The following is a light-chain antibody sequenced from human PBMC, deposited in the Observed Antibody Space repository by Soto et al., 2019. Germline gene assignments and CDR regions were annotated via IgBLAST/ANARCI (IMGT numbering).Light chain of an antibody. J-gene: IGLJ1*01. CDR3: SSYTSSSTLNYV. Sequence: ALTQPASVSGSPGQSITISCTGTSSDVGGYNYVSWYQQHPGKAPKLMIYEVSNRPSGVSNRFSGSKSGNTASLTISGLQAEDEADYYCSSYTSSSTLNYVFGTGTKVTVL. V-gene: IGLV2-14*01. CDR2: EVS. CDR1: SSDVGGYNY.